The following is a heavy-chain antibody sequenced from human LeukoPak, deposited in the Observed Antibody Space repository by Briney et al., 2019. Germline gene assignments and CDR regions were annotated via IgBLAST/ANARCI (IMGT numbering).Heavy chain of an antibody. D-gene: IGHD6-19*01. CDR3: ARVGGSGWPRGKFDY. CDR1: GGSIRSSSYY. Sequence: SETLSLTCTVSGGSIRSSSYYWGWIRQPPGKGLEWIGIIYYSGSTYHNPSLKSRVTISLDTSKNQFSLKLSSVTAADTAVYYCARVGGSGWPRGKFDYWGQGTLVTVSS. V-gene: IGHV4-39*07. CDR2: IYYSGST. J-gene: IGHJ4*02.